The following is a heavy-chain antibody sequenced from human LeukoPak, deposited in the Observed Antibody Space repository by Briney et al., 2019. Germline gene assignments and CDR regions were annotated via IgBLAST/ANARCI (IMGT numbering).Heavy chain of an antibody. CDR2: IIPIFGTA. CDR1: GGTFSSYA. CDR3: EAGCSSTSCYLKGPLDY. Sequence: GASVKVSCKASGGTFSSYAISWVRQAPGQGLEWMGGIIPIFGTANYAQKFQGRVTITADESTSTAYMELSSLRSEDTAVYYCEAGCSSTSCYLKGPLDYWGQGTLVTVSS. J-gene: IGHJ4*02. D-gene: IGHD2-2*01. V-gene: IGHV1-69*01.